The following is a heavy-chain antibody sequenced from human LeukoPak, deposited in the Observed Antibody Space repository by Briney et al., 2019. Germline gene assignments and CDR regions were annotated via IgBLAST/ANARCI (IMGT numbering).Heavy chain of an antibody. V-gene: IGHV1-18*01. CDR1: GYTFTSDG. J-gene: IGHJ6*03. Sequence: GASVKVSCKASGYTFTSDGISWVRQAPGQGLEWMGWISAYNGNTNYAQKLQGRVTMTTDTSTSTAYMELRSLRSEDTAVYYCARDSLVRGVGSSWYNYYYYMDVWGKGTTVTVSS. CDR3: ARDSLVRGVGSSWYNYYYYMDV. CDR2: ISAYNGNT. D-gene: IGHD6-13*01.